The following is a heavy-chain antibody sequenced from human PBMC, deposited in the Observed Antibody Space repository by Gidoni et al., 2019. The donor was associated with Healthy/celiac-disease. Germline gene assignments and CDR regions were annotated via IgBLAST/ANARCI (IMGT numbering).Heavy chain of an antibody. V-gene: IGHV3-72*01. CDR1: GFTFSDHY. CDR2: TRNKANSYTT. CDR3: ARGEIVGATIPYYYYGMDV. J-gene: IGHJ6*02. Sequence: EVQLVESGGGLVQPGGSLRLSCAASGFTFSDHYMDWVRQAPGKGLKWVGRTRNKANSYTTEYAASVKGRFTISRDDAKTSLYLQMNSLKTEDTAVYYCARGEIVGATIPYYYYGMDVWGQGTTVTVSS. D-gene: IGHD1-26*01.